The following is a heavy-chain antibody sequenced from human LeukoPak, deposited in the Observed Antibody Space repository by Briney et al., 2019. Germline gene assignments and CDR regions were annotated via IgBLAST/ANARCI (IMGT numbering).Heavy chain of an antibody. CDR1: GFTFRSHA. Sequence: GGSLRLSCVGSGFTFRSHAMSWVRQAPEKGLEFVSRIYENGGTTYYADSVKGRFSISRDNSKNTLYLQMDSLRGEDTAVYYCAKDFRIGYSAHFDYWGQGALVTVSS. D-gene: IGHD2-21*01. V-gene: IGHV3-23*01. CDR3: AKDFRIGYSAHFDY. J-gene: IGHJ4*02. CDR2: IYENGGTT.